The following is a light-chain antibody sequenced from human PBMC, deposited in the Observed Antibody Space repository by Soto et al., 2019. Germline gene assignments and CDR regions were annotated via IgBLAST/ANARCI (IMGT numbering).Light chain of an antibody. V-gene: IGLV2-14*01. Sequence: TLTPPASLSGSPGQSITISCTGTSSDVGGYNYVSWYQRHPGKAPKLMIYDVSNRPSGVSNRFSGSKSGNTASLTISGLQAEDEADYYCSSYTSSSTLVFGTGTKVTVL. CDR1: SSDVGGYNY. J-gene: IGLJ1*01. CDR3: SSYTSSSTLV. CDR2: DVS.